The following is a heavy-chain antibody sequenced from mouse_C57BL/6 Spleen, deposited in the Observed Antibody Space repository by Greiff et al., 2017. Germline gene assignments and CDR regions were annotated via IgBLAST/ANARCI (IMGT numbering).Heavy chain of an antibody. J-gene: IGHJ2*01. CDR1: GYTFTSYW. Sequence: QVQLQQPGAELVMPGASVKLSCKASGYTFTSYWMHWVKQRPGQGLEWIGEIDPSDSYTNYNQKFKGKSTLTVDKSSSTAYMQLSSLTSEDSAVYYCARSVYYGSSLYYFAYWGKATTPPVPS. CDR3: ARSVYYGSSLYYFAY. D-gene: IGHD1-1*01. V-gene: IGHV1-69*01. CDR2: IDPSDSYT.